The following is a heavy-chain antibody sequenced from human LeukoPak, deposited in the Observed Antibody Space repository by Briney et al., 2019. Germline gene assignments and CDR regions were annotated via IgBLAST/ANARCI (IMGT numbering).Heavy chain of an antibody. V-gene: IGHV4-59*01. J-gene: IGHJ4*02. Sequence: SETLSLTCTVSGGSISSYYWSWIRQPPGKGLEWIGYIYYSGSSSYNPSLKSRVTISVDTSKNQFSLKLSSVTAADTAVYYCARGYSGSYGRFDYWGQGTLVTVSS. D-gene: IGHD1-26*01. CDR1: GGSISSYY. CDR2: IYYSGSS. CDR3: ARGYSGSYGRFDY.